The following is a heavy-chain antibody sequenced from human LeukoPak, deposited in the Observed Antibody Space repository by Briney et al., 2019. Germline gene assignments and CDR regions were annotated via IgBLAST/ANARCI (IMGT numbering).Heavy chain of an antibody. V-gene: IGHV4-39*07. J-gene: IGHJ4*02. Sequence: SETLSLTCTVSSASVSSSPYFWGWIRQSPGKGLEWIGSISYSGTTYYNPSLKSRVTISVDTSKNQFSLKLSSVTAADTAVYYCARESGGEVDYWGQGTLVTVPS. CDR2: ISYSGTT. CDR3: ARESGGEVDY. D-gene: IGHD3-16*01. CDR1: SASVSSSPYF.